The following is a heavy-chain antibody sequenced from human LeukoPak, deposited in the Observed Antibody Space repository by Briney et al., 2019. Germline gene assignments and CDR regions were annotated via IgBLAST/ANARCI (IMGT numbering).Heavy chain of an antibody. D-gene: IGHD2-2*01. Sequence: SETLSLTCAVYGGSFSGYYWSWIRQPPGKGLEWIREINHSGSTNYNPSLKSRVTISVDTSKNQFSLKLSSVTAADTAVYYCARGRTGYQLLPTKKDYSYYYMDVWDKGTTVTVSS. CDR2: INHSGST. CDR3: ARGRTGYQLLPTKKDYSYYYMDV. CDR1: GGSFSGYY. V-gene: IGHV4-34*01. J-gene: IGHJ6*03.